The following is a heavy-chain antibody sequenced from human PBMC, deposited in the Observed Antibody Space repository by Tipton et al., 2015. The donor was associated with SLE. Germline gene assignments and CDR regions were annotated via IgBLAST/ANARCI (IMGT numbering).Heavy chain of an antibody. V-gene: IGHV1-8*01. D-gene: IGHD3-10*01. J-gene: IGHJ2*01. CDR2: MNPNSGNT. CDR1: GGAFTSYD. Sequence: QLVQSGAEVKKPGSSVKVSCKTSGGAFTSYDINWVRQATGQGLEWMGWMNPNSGNTGYAQKFQGRVTMTRNTSISTAYMELSSLRSEDTAMYYCARVTLDGYFDLWGRGTLVTVSS. CDR3: ARVTLDGYFDL.